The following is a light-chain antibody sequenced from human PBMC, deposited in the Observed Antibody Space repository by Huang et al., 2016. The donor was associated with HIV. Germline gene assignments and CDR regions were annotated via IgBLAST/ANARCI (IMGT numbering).Light chain of an antibody. J-gene: IGKJ1*01. CDR2: GAS. CDR1: QSISSY. V-gene: IGKV1-39*01. Sequence: DIQMTQSPSSLSASVGDRVTITCRASQSISSYLGWYQQKPGKAPKLLIYGASILQSGVPSRFSGSGSRTDFTLTISSVQPEDLATYYCQQSYNTPWTFGQGTKVEIK. CDR3: QQSYNTPWT.